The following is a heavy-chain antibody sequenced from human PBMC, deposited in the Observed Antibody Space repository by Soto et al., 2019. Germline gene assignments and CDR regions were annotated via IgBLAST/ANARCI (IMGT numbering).Heavy chain of an antibody. CDR2: ISGSGGST. D-gene: IGHD3-3*01. CDR3: AKDRSSRIFGVVTPLDV. CDR1: GFTFSSYA. J-gene: IGHJ6*02. Sequence: VGSLRLSGAASGFTFSSYAMSWVRQAPGKGLEWVSAISGSGGSTYYADSVKGRFTISRDNSKNTLYLQMNSLRAEDTAVYYCAKDRSSRIFGVVTPLDVWGQGTTVTV. V-gene: IGHV3-23*01.